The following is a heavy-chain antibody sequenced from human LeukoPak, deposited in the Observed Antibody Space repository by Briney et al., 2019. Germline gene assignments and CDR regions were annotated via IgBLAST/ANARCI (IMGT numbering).Heavy chain of an antibody. Sequence: PGGSLRLSCAASGFTVSSNYMSWVRQAPGKGLEWVSVIYSGGSTYYADSVKGRFTISRDNSKNTLYLQMNSLRAEDTAVYCCARVPWVIGYYYGMDVWGQGTTVTVSS. J-gene: IGHJ6*02. CDR2: IYSGGST. V-gene: IGHV3-66*01. D-gene: IGHD2/OR15-2a*01. CDR3: ARVPWVIGYYYGMDV. CDR1: GFTVSSNY.